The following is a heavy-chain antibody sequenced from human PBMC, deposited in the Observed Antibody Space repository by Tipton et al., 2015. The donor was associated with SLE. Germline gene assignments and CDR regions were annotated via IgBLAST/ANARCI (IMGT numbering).Heavy chain of an antibody. CDR1: GFTFGDYA. CDR3: TRDFQGGALDY. J-gene: IGHJ4*02. Sequence: SLRFSCTASGFTFGDYAMSWVRQAPGKGLEWVGFIRSKAYGGTTEYAASVKGRFTISRDDSKSIAYLQMNSLKTEDTAVYYCTRDFQGGALDYWGQGTLVTVSS. D-gene: IGHD3-16*01. CDR2: IRSKAYGGTT. V-gene: IGHV3-49*04.